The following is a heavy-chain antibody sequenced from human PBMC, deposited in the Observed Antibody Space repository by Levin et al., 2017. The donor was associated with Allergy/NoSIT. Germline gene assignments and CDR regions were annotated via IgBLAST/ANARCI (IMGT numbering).Heavy chain of an antibody. CDR1: GYTFTGYY. CDR2: INPNSGGT. Sequence: EASVKVSCKASGYTFTGYYMHWVRQAPGQGLEWMGWINPNSGGTNYAQKFQGRVTMTRDTSISTAYMELSRLRSDDTAVYYCARDRGRSITMVRGVLEYAFDIWGQGTMVTVSS. D-gene: IGHD3-10*01. V-gene: IGHV1-2*02. J-gene: IGHJ3*02. CDR3: ARDRGRSITMVRGVLEYAFDI.